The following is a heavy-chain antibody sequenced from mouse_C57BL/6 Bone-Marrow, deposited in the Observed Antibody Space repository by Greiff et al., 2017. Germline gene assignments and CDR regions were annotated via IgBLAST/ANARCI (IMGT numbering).Heavy chain of an antibody. CDR2: IYPKNGNT. CDR3: ATVTDGYFMMDY. J-gene: IGHJ4*01. CDR1: GYTFTSYG. D-gene: IGHD2-3*01. Sequence: QVQLQQSGAELVRPGASVKLSCKASGYTFTSYGISWVKQSPGQGLEWIGEIYPKNGNTNYNERFKGKATLTVDKSSSTAYMQLRSLSSEDSAVYYCATVTDGYFMMDYWGRGTAVTVSA. V-gene: IGHV1-81*01.